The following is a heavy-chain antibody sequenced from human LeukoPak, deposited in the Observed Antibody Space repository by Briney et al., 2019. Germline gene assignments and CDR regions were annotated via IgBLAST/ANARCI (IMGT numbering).Heavy chain of an antibody. CDR2: IRSKANSYAT. Sequence: GGSLKLSCAASGFTFSGSAMHWVRQASGKGLEWVGRIRSKANSYATAYAASVKGRFTISRDDSKNTAYLQMNSLKTEDTAVYYCTTDRRLYDFWSGYYTDYWGQGTLVTVSS. J-gene: IGHJ4*02. CDR3: TTDRRLYDFWSGYYTDY. D-gene: IGHD3-3*01. CDR1: GFTFSGSA. V-gene: IGHV3-73*01.